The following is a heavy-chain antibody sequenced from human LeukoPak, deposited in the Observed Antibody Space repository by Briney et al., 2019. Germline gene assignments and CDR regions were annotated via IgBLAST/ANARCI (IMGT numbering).Heavy chain of an antibody. CDR1: GGSISSTSYY. V-gene: IGHV4-39*01. J-gene: IGHJ6*03. CDR2: VHYGGNT. Sequence: SDTLSLTCTVSGGSISSTSYYWDWVRQPPGKGLEWIGNVHYGGNTFYNSSLESRVTISVDMSKNQFSLKLTSLTAADTAVYYCARQRADYFYHYLDVWGKGTSVTVSS. CDR3: ARQRADYFYHYLDV.